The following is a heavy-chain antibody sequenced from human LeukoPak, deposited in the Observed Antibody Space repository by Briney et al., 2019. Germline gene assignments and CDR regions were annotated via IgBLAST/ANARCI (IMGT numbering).Heavy chain of an antibody. V-gene: IGHV5-51*01. Sequence: GESLKISCKGSGYSFTSYWFGWVRQMPGKGLEWMGIIYPGDSDTRNSPSFQGQVTISADKSTSTAYLQWSSLKASDTAMYYCARRDSSGWGSFDYWGQGTLVTVSS. CDR2: IYPGDSDT. CDR3: ARRDSSGWGSFDY. J-gene: IGHJ4*02. D-gene: IGHD6-19*01. CDR1: GYSFTSYW.